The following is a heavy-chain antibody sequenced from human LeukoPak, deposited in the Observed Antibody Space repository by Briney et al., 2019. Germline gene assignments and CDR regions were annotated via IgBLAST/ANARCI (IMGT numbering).Heavy chain of an antibody. Sequence: ASVKVSCKASGYTFTSYDINWVRQATGQGLEWMGWMNPNSGNTGYAQKFQGRVTITRNTSISTAYMELSGLRSEDTAVYYCARVDSSGYDHPDAFDIWGQGTMVTVSS. CDR2: MNPNSGNT. V-gene: IGHV1-8*03. CDR1: GYTFTSYD. J-gene: IGHJ3*02. CDR3: ARVDSSGYDHPDAFDI. D-gene: IGHD3-22*01.